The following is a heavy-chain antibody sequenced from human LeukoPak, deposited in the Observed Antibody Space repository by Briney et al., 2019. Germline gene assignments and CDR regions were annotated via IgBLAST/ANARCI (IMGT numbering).Heavy chain of an antibody. D-gene: IGHD2-2*01. CDR3: ARSYCGGTSCYRDPYNWLDP. CDR2: ISAYNGNT. J-gene: IGHJ5*02. CDR1: GYTFINYG. V-gene: IGHV1-18*01. Sequence: ASVKVSCKASGYTFINYGINWVRQAPGQGLEWVGWISAYNGNTNYAQKLQGRVTMTTDTSTSTAYMELRSLRSDDTAVYYCARSYCGGTSCYRDPYNWLDPWGQGTLVTVSS.